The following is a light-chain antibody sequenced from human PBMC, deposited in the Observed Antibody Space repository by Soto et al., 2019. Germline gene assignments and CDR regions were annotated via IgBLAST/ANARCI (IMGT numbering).Light chain of an antibody. CDR2: DAF. CDR1: QSIISW. J-gene: IGKJ1*01. CDR3: QQYNSYRT. Sequence: DIQMTQSPSTLSASVGARVTITCRGSQSIISWLTWYQQKPRKAPKLLIYDAFSLERGVPSRFSGTGSGTEFTLTISSLQPDDFATYYGQQYNSYRTFGQGTKVDIK. V-gene: IGKV1-5*01.